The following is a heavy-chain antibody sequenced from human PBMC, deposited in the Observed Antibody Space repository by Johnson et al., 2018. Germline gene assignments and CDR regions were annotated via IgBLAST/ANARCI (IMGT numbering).Heavy chain of an antibody. CDR1: GFSLSTSGMA. CDR3: AHSVDCGGDCPLGGAFQH. J-gene: IGHJ1*01. D-gene: IGHD2-21*02. CDR2: IYWNDDK. Sequence: QITLKESGPTQVKPTQTLTLTCTFSGFSLSTSGMAVGWIRQPPGKALEWLALIYWNDDKRYRPSLKSRLTITKDTSKNQVVLTMTNMDPVDTATYYGAHSVDCGGDCPLGGAFQHWGQGTLVTVSS. V-gene: IGHV2-5*01.